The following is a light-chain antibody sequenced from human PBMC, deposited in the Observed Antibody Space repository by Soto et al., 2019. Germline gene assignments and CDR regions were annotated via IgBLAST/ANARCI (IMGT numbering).Light chain of an antibody. CDR1: QSISTA. J-gene: IGKJ5*01. Sequence: DIPMTQSPSTLSASVGDRVTITCRASQSISTALAWYQQKPGKAPKLLIYDASSLESGVPSRFSASGSGTEFTLTISSLQPDDFATYYCQQYYSYSVTFGQGTLLEIK. CDR3: QQYYSYSVT. CDR2: DAS. V-gene: IGKV1-5*01.